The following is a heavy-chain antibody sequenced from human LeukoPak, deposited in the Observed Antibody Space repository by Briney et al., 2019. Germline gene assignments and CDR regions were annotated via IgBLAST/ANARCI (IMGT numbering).Heavy chain of an antibody. D-gene: IGHD3-22*01. V-gene: IGHV4-39*07. Sequence: SETLSLTCTVSGGSISSSSYYWGWIRQPPGKGLEWIGSIYYSGSTYYNPSLKSRVTISVDTSKNQFSLKLSPVTAADTAVYYCARDNYYDSSGWNWFDPWGQGTLVTVSS. CDR2: IYYSGST. J-gene: IGHJ5*02. CDR3: ARDNYYDSSGWNWFDP. CDR1: GGSISSSSYY.